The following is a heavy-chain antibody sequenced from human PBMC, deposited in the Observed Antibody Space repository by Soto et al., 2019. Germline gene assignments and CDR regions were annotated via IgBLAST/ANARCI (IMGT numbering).Heavy chain of an antibody. Sequence: QVQLVQSGAEVKKPGASVKVSCKASGYTFTSYGISWVRQAPGQGLEWMGWISAYNGNTNYAQKLQGRVTMTTDTSTSTADMELRSLRSDDTAVYYCAREGGPDYGDRNYYYYMDVWGKGTTVTVSS. D-gene: IGHD4-17*01. V-gene: IGHV1-18*01. CDR3: AREGGPDYGDRNYYYYMDV. J-gene: IGHJ6*03. CDR2: ISAYNGNT. CDR1: GYTFTSYG.